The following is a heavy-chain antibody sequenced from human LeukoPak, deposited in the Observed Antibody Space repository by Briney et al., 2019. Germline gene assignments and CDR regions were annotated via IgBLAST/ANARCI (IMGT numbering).Heavy chain of an antibody. D-gene: IGHD3-3*01. V-gene: IGHV1-18*01. CDR3: ARVEYDFWSGYYWGYFDY. Sequence: ASVKVSCKASGYTLTSYGISWVRQAPGQGLEWMGWISAYNGNTNYAQKLQGRVTMTTDTSTSTAYMELRSLRSDDTAVYYCARVEYDFWSGYYWGYFDYWGQGTLVTVSS. J-gene: IGHJ4*02. CDR1: GYTLTSYG. CDR2: ISAYNGNT.